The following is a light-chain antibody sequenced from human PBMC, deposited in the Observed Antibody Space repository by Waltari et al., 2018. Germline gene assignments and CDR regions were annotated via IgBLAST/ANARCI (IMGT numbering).Light chain of an antibody. V-gene: IGLV2-23*02. CDR2: EAT. CDR1: TSDIGTYTL. J-gene: IGLJ2*01. CDR3: CSYTGTATFLL. Sequence: QSALTQPASVSASPGQSITISCTGTTSDIGTYTLISWYQQYPGRVPKLIIYEATKRPSWVSDRFSGSKSGNTASLTISGLQAEDEANYYCCSYTGTATFLLFGGGTKLTVL.